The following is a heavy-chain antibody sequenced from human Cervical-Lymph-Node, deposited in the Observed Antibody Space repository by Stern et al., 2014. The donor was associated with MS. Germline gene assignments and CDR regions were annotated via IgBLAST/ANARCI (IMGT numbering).Heavy chain of an antibody. V-gene: IGHV4-61*01. Sequence: QVQLQESGPGLVKPSETLSLTCTVSGDSVSSGSYYWSWIRQPPGKGLEWIGYISSRGSTTYNPSLESRVTISKDTSKSQFSLKLTSVTAADTAVYYCARGLCINGVCYRSLWDFWGQGALVTVSS. J-gene: IGHJ4*02. CDR1: GDSVSSGSYY. D-gene: IGHD2-8*01. CDR3: ARGLCINGVCYRSLWDF. CDR2: ISSRGST.